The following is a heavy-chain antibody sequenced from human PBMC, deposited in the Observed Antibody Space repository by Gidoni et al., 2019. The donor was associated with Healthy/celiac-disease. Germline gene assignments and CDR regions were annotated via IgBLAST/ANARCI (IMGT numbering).Heavy chain of an antibody. CDR2: INPNSGGT. CDR3: ARGRFDRDYGDYKGNYYYYYGMDV. CDR1: GYTFTGYY. J-gene: IGHJ6*02. D-gene: IGHD4-17*01. Sequence: QVQLVQSGAEVKKPGASVKVSCKASGYTFTGYYMHWVRQAPGQGLEWMGWINPNSGGTNYAQKFQGRVTMTRDTSISTAYMELSRLRSDDTAVYYCARGRFDRDYGDYKGNYYYYYGMDVWGQGSTVTVSS. V-gene: IGHV1-2*02.